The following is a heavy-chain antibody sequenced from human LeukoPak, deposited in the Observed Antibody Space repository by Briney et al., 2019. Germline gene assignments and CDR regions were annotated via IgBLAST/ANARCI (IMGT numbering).Heavy chain of an antibody. Sequence: GRSLRLSCAASGFTFSSYAMHWVRQAPGKGLEWVAVISYDGSNKYYADSVKGRFTISRDNSKNTLYLQMNSLRAEDTAVYYCAASTTVTTVVAYWGQGTLVTVSS. CDR1: GFTFSSYA. D-gene: IGHD4-17*01. V-gene: IGHV3-30-3*01. J-gene: IGHJ4*02. CDR3: AASTTVTTVVAY. CDR2: ISYDGSNK.